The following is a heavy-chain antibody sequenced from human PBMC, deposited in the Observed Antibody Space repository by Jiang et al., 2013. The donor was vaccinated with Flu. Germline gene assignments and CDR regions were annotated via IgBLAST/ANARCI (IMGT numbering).Heavy chain of an antibody. Sequence: KGLEWIGYIYYSGSTYYNPSLKSRVTISVDTSKNQFSLKLSSVTAADTAVYYCARGRLSIAPHISNFDYWGQGTLVTVSS. V-gene: IGHV4-31*02. CDR3: ARGRLSIAPHISNFDY. J-gene: IGHJ4*02. D-gene: IGHD6-6*01. CDR2: IYYSGST.